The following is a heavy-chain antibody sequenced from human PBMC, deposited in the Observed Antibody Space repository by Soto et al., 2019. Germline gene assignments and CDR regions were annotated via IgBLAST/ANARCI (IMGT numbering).Heavy chain of an antibody. CDR3: ATGVLCTEAVYASCYYYYGMDV. D-gene: IGHD2-8*01. CDR1: GYTFTSYG. V-gene: IGHV1-18*01. Sequence: ASVKVSCKAPGYTFTSYGISWVRQAPGQELEWMGWISAYNGKTNYAQKFQGRVTMTEDTSTDTAYMELRSLRSEDTAVYYCATGVLCTEAVYASCYYYYGMDVWGQGTTVTVSS. J-gene: IGHJ6*02. CDR2: ISAYNGKT.